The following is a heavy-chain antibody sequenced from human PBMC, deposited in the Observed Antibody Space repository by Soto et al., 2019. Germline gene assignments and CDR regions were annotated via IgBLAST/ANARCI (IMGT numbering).Heavy chain of an antibody. V-gene: IGHV4-61*01. J-gene: IGHJ6*02. CDR3: ERVAKYYDFCSGYYKMAGGMDV. D-gene: IGHD3-3*01. CDR1: GGSVSSGSYY. CDR2: IYYSGST. Sequence: QVQLQESGPGLVKPSETLSLTCTVSGGSVSSGSYYWSWIRQPPGKGLEWTGYIYYSGSTNYNPSRKGRVTISVDTSKNQFSLKLSSVTAADTAVYYCERVAKYYDFCSGYYKMAGGMDVWGQGTTVTVSS.